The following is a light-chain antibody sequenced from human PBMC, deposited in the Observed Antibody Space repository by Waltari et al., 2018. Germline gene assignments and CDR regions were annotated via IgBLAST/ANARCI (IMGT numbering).Light chain of an antibody. Sequence: QSALTQPASVSGSPGQSITLSSPGPSSHVGNYKRVSWYQQHPGKAPKLMIDAVSKRPSGVSDCFSGSKSGDMASLTISGLQPEDEAEYFCSSYAGSSKGVFGGGTKVTVL. CDR1: SSHVGNYKR. CDR3: SSYAGSSKGV. J-gene: IGLJ2*01. CDR2: AVS. V-gene: IGLV2-23*02.